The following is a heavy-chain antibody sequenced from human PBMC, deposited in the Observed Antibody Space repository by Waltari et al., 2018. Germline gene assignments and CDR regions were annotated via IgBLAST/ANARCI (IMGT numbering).Heavy chain of an antibody. CDR2: IIPILGIA. CDR1: GGTFSSYA. V-gene: IGHV1-69*04. J-gene: IGHJ4*02. Sequence: QVQLGQSGAEVKKPGSSVQVSCKASGGTFSSYATSWVRRAPGQGLEWMGGIIPILGIANSAQKFQGRVTITADESTSTAYMELSSLRSEDTAVYYCARDQHSGYDRSVDYWGQGTLVTVSS. CDR3: ARDQHSGYDRSVDY. D-gene: IGHD5-12*01.